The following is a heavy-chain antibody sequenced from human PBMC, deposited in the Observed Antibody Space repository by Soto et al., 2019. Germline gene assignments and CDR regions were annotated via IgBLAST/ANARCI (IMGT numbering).Heavy chain of an antibody. CDR2: IYYSGST. D-gene: IGHD4-17*01. V-gene: IGHV4-59*08. CDR1: GGSISSYY. CDR3: ARHGHGDYEYFQH. Sequence: QVQLQESGPGLVKHSETLSLTCTVSGGSISSYYWSWIRQPPGKGLEWIGYIYYSGSTNYNPSLKSRVTISVDTSKNQFSLKLSSATAADTAVYYCARHGHGDYEYFQHWGQGTLVTVSS. J-gene: IGHJ1*01.